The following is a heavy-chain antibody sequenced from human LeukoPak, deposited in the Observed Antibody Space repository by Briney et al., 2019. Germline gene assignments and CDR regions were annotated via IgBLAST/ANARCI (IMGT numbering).Heavy chain of an antibody. V-gene: IGHV3-48*02. J-gene: IGHJ4*02. Sequence: GGSLRLSCAASGFTFSSCSTNWVRQAPGKGLEWVSYISSGSSSIYYADSVKGRFTISRDNAENSLYLQMNSLRDEDTAVYYCARGRATGRSGGDYWGQGTLVTVSS. D-gene: IGHD3-9*01. CDR1: GFTFSSCS. CDR3: ARGRATGRSGGDY. CDR2: ISSGSSSI.